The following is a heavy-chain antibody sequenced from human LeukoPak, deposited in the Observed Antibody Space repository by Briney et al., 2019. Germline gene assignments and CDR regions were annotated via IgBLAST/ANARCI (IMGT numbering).Heavy chain of an antibody. CDR2: ISYDGSNK. CDR3: AREFRIAAAGIDY. J-gene: IGHJ4*02. Sequence: GRSLRLSCAASGFTFSSYVMHWVRQAPGKGLEWVAGISYDGSNKYYADSVKGRFTISRDNAKNSLYLQMNSLRAEDTAVYYCAREFRIAAAGIDYWGQGTLVTVSS. D-gene: IGHD6-13*01. V-gene: IGHV3-30-3*01. CDR1: GFTFSSYV.